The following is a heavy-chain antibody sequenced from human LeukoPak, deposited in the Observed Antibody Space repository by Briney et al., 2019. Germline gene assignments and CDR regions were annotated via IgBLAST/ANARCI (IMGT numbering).Heavy chain of an antibody. CDR1: GYSFTSYG. J-gene: IGHJ4*02. V-gene: IGHV1-18*01. D-gene: IGHD5-18*01. CDR2: ISAYNGNT. CDR3: ARGPSRGYSYGFAY. Sequence: ASVKVSCKASGYSFTSYGISWVRQAPGQGLEWMGWISAYNGNTNYAQKLQGRVTMTTDTSTSTAYMELRSLRSDDTAVYYCARGPSRGYSYGFAYWGQGTLVTVSS.